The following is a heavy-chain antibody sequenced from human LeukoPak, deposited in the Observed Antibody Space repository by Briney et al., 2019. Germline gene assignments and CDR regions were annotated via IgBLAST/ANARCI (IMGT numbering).Heavy chain of an antibody. Sequence: GGSLRLSCVASGFTFRTYGMHWVRQAPGKGLEWVSFLRYDGSNKQYADSVKGRFTISRDNSKNTLSLQMNSLRAEDTAVYYCARGGRRGSGSYYDYWGQGTLVTVSS. J-gene: IGHJ4*02. D-gene: IGHD3-10*01. CDR1: GFTFRTYG. CDR3: ARGGRRGSGSYYDY. V-gene: IGHV3-30*02. CDR2: LRYDGSNK.